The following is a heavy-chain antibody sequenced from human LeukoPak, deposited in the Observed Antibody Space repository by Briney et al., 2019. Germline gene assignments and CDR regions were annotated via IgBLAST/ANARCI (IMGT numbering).Heavy chain of an antibody. J-gene: IGHJ4*02. CDR1: GGSISSGGYY. V-gene: IGHV4-30-2*01. Sequence: SQTLSLTCTVSGGSISSGGYYRSWIWQPPGKGLEWIGYIYHSGSTYYNPSLKSRVTISVDRSKNQFSLKLSSVTAADTAVYYCARAAGYDILTGYYPYFDYWGQGTLVTVSS. D-gene: IGHD3-9*01. CDR3: ARAAGYDILTGYYPYFDY. CDR2: IYHSGST.